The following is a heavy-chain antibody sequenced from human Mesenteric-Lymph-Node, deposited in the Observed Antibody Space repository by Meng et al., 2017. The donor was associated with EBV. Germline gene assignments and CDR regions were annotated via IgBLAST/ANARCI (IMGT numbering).Heavy chain of an antibody. D-gene: IGHD1-26*01. V-gene: IGHV4-30-2*01. Sequence: QLQLQGSGSGLVRPSQILSLTCAVSGGSIISGGYSWRWIRQAPGKGLEWIGFIYHSGTTYLNPSLRSRVNLSVDTSKNQFSLNLRSVSAADTAIYYCARSAGGDYFDYWGQGTLVTVSS. CDR3: ARSAGGDYFDY. CDR2: IYHSGTT. J-gene: IGHJ4*02. CDR1: GGSIISGGYS.